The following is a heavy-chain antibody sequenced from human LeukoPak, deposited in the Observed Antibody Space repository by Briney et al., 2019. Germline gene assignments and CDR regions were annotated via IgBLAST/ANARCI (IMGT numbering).Heavy chain of an antibody. CDR2: IYTSGST. CDR1: GYSISTSYY. V-gene: IGHV4-61*02. Sequence: PSETLSLTCTVSGYSISTSYYWSWIRQPAGKGLEWIGRIYTSGSTNYNPSLKSRVTISVDTSKDQFSLKLSSVTAADTAVYYCARDKQVGATYYFDYWGQGTLVTVSS. CDR3: ARDKQVGATYYFDY. D-gene: IGHD1-26*01. J-gene: IGHJ4*02.